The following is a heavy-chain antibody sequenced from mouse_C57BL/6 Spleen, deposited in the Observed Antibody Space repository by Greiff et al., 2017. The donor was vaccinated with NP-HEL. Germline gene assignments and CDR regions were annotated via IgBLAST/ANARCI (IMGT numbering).Heavy chain of an antibody. Sequence: QVQLKESGAELARPGASVKLSCKASGYTFTSYGISWVKQRTGQGLEWIGEIYPRSGNTYYNEKFKGKATLTADKSSSTAYMELRSLTSEDSAVYFCARDYGNYVAMDYWGQGTSVTVSS. V-gene: IGHV1-81*01. J-gene: IGHJ4*01. D-gene: IGHD2-1*01. CDR1: GYTFTSYG. CDR2: IYPRSGNT. CDR3: ARDYGNYVAMDY.